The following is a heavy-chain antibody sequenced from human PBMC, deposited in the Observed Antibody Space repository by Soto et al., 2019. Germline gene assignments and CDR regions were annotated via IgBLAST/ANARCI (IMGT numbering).Heavy chain of an antibody. J-gene: IGHJ2*01. CDR1: EFTFSGYA. Sequence: GSLRLSCAASEFTFSGYAMTWVRQAPGKGLEWVSTISGSGGSKYHADSVKGRFTISRDNSKNTLYLQMNSLRAADTAVYYCARDRHYDSSGYDYVGYFDLRGRGTLVTVSS. CDR2: ISGSGGSK. D-gene: IGHD3-22*01. V-gene: IGHV3-23*01. CDR3: ARDRHYDSSGYDYVGYFDL.